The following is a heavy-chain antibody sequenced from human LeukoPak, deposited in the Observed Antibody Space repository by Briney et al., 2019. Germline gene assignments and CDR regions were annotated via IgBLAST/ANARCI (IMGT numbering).Heavy chain of an antibody. CDR1: GFTFSSYS. V-gene: IGHV3-21*01. CDR2: ISSSSSYI. J-gene: IGHJ5*02. D-gene: IGHD3-22*01. CDR3: ARVRHYYDSSGYEVFWFDP. Sequence: GGSLRLSCAASGFTFSSYSMNWVRQAPGKGLEWVSSISSSSSYIYYADSVKGRFTISRDNAKNSLYLQMTSLRAEDTAVYYCARVRHYYDSSGYEVFWFDPWGQGTLVTVSS.